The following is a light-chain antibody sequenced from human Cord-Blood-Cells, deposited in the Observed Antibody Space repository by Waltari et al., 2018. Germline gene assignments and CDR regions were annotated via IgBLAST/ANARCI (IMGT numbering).Light chain of an antibody. Sequence: DIQMTQSPSTLSASVGDRVTIPCRASQSISSWLAWYQQKPGKAHKLLTYKASSLESGVPSRFSGRGSGTEFTLTISSLQPDDFATYYCQQYNSYSWTFGQGTKVEIK. CDR3: QQYNSYSWT. CDR1: QSISSW. J-gene: IGKJ1*01. V-gene: IGKV1-5*03. CDR2: KAS.